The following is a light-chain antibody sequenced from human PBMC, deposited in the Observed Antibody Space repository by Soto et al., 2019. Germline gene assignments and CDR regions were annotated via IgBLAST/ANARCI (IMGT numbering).Light chain of an antibody. CDR1: SSDVGGYNY. J-gene: IGLJ2*01. V-gene: IGLV2-14*01. CDR2: EVR. Sequence: QSALTQPASVSGSPGQSITISCTGTSSDVGGYNYVSWYQQHPGKAPKLMIYEVRNRPSGVSDRFSGSKSGKTASLTISGLQAEDEADYYCTSHANTGTDVLFGGGTKVTVL. CDR3: TSHANTGTDVL.